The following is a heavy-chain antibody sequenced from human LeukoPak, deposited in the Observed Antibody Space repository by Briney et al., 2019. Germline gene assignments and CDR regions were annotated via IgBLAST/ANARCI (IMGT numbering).Heavy chain of an antibody. V-gene: IGHV3-23*01. Sequence: GGSLRLSCAASGFTFSSYAMSWVRQAPGKGLEWVSAISGSGGSTYYADSVKGRFTISRDNSKNTLYLQMNSLRAEDTAVYYCARAPAYDSSVKDAFDIWGQGTMVTVSS. D-gene: IGHD3-22*01. CDR2: ISGSGGST. CDR1: GFTFSSYA. J-gene: IGHJ3*02. CDR3: ARAPAYDSSVKDAFDI.